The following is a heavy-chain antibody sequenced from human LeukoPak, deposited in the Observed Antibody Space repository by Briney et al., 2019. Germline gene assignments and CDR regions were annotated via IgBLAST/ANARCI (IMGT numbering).Heavy chain of an antibody. CDR2: IYYSGNT. J-gene: IGHJ5*02. CDR3: ARAGGNVNWFDP. D-gene: IGHD1-26*01. CDR1: GGSISSDAYY. V-gene: IGHV4-30-4*01. Sequence: PSETLSLTCTVSGGSISSDAYYWSWIRQPPGKGLEWIGYIYYSGNTYYNPSLKSRLTISVHTSKNQFSLKLSSVTAADTAVYYCARAGGNVNWFDPWGQGTLVTVSS.